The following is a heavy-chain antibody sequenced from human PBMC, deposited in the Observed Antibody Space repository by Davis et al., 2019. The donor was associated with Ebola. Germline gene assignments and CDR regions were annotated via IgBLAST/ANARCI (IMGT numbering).Heavy chain of an antibody. J-gene: IGHJ6*02. D-gene: IGHD6-13*01. CDR3: AKEVVAAAGLYYYGMDV. V-gene: IGHV3-7*03. Sequence: GGSLRLSCAASGFTFIGHWMSWVRQAPGKGLEWVANIKQDGSEKYYVDSVRGRFTISRDNAKNSLYLQMNSLRAEDTALYYCAKEVVAAAGLYYYGMDVWGQGTTVTVSS. CDR2: IKQDGSEK. CDR1: GFTFIGHW.